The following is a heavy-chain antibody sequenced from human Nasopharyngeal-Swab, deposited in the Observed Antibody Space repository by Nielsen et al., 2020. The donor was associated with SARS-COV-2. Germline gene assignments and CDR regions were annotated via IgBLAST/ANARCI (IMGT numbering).Heavy chain of an antibody. V-gene: IGHV3-23*01. Sequence: GESLRLSCSASGFIFKNYAMNWVRQAPGRGLEWVSAISGADDSTKYADSVKGRFTISRDNSKNTLDLQMNSLRAEDTAMYYCAKDRDSGDDSGEYYHYYGMDVWGQGTSVTVSS. D-gene: IGHD5-12*01. CDR1: GFIFKNYA. CDR3: AKDRDSGDDSGEYYHYYGMDV. CDR2: ISGADDST. J-gene: IGHJ6*02.